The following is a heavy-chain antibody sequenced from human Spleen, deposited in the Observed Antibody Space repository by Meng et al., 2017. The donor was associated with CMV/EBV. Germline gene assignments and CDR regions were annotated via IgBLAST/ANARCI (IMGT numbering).Heavy chain of an antibody. CDR3: ARGDGVGATDY. V-gene: IGHV1-18*01. D-gene: IGHD1-26*01. CDR1: GYTFSNYG. J-gene: IGHJ4*02. Sequence: ASVKVSCKASGYTFSNYGISWVRQAPGQGLEWMGWIGAYNGDTNYAQKYQGRVTMTTDTSTSTAYMELRSLRSDDTAMYYCARGDGVGATDYWGQGTLVTVSS. CDR2: IGAYNGDT.